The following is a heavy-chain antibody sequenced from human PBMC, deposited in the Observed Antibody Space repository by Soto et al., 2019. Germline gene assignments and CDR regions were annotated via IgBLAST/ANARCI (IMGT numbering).Heavy chain of an antibody. CDR2: INSDGGSGT. V-gene: IGHV3-74*01. CDR1: GFTFSSYW. Sequence: EVQLVESGGGLVQPGGSLRLSCAASGFTFSSYWMHWVRQAPGKGLVWVSRINSDGGSGTSYAGSVKGRFTISRDNAKNTLFLQMSSLRVEDTAEYYCARGATDGTFPWLDPWGQVTLVTVSS. CDR3: ARGATDGTFPWLDP. J-gene: IGHJ5*02.